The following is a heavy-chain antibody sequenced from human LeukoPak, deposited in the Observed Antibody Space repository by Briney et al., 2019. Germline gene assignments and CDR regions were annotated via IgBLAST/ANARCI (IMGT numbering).Heavy chain of an antibody. V-gene: IGHV1-2*02. Sequence: ASVKVSCKAPGYTYTGYYMHWVRQAPGQGLEWMGWTNPKTGGTNSAQKFQGRVAMTRDTYISTAYMELSRLRSDDTAVYYCARSPVGVRKKHDFWGQGTLVIVSS. J-gene: IGHJ4*02. CDR3: ARSPVGVRKKHDF. CDR1: GYTYTGYY. CDR2: TNPKTGGT. D-gene: IGHD3-10*01.